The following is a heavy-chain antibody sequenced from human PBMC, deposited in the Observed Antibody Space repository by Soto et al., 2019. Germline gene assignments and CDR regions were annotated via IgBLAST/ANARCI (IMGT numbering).Heavy chain of an antibody. D-gene: IGHD3-10*01. CDR1: AGTFDSYT. Sequence: QVQLVQSGAEVKKPGSSVKVSCSASAGTFDSYTISWVRQVPGQRLEWMGRIIPMLRMSNFAQNFQCRVSMTADESTSTVYMVLSSLRSEATAVYFCATNYGSGSTHFDHWGQGTPVTVTS. CDR3: ATNYGSGSTHFDH. CDR2: IIPMLRMS. J-gene: IGHJ4*02. V-gene: IGHV1-69*02.